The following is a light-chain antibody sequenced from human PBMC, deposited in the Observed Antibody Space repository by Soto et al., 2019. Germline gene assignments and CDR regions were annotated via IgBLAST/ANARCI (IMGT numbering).Light chain of an antibody. J-gene: IGKJ2*01. CDR2: GAS. Sequence: DIQMTQSPSFLSASVGDRVTITCWASQRIDNFLNWYQQKAGKAPKLLIYGASSLQSGVPSRFSGSGSGTDFTLTISSLQPEDSATYHCQQRYKTSLSSFGQGTKVDIK. V-gene: IGKV1-39*01. CDR3: QQRYKTSLSS. CDR1: QRIDNF.